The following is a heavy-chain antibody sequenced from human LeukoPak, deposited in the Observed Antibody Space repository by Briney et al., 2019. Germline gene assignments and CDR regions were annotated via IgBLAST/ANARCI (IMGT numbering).Heavy chain of an antibody. V-gene: IGHV3-64*01. D-gene: IGHD6-25*01. CDR3: ARGLHSGIAAENFEY. J-gene: IGHJ4*01. CDR2: ISSNGGST. Sequence: GGSLRLSCAGSGFTFSSYAIHWLRQAPGKELEYVSSISSNGGSTHYANSVKGRFTISRDNSKNTLYLQMGSLRTEDMAVYYCARGLHSGIAAENFEYWGHGTLVTVSS. CDR1: GFTFSSYA.